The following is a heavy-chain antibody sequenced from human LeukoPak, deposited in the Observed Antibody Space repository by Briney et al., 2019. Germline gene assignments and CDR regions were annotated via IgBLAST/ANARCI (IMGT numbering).Heavy chain of an antibody. J-gene: IGHJ4*02. Sequence: GGSLRLSCAASGFTFSSYAMSWVRQAPGKGLEWVSAISGSGGSTYYADSVKGRFTISRDNSKNTLYLQMNSLRAEDTAVYYCAKDPHRPPGIAAAGRVDYWGQGTLVTVPS. D-gene: IGHD6-13*01. V-gene: IGHV3-23*01. CDR1: GFTFSSYA. CDR3: AKDPHRPPGIAAAGRVDY. CDR2: ISGSGGST.